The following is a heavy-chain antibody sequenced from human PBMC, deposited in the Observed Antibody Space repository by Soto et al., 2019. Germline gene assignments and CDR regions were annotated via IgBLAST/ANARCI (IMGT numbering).Heavy chain of an antibody. D-gene: IGHD3-22*01. Sequence: GASVKVSCKASGYTFTTYGISWVRQAPGQGLEWMGWISAYNGNTNYAQKLQGRVTMTTDTSTSTAYMELRSLRSDDTAVYYCARVGYYYDSSGYGQIYYYYGMDVWGQGTTVTVSS. CDR1: GYTFTTYG. V-gene: IGHV1-18*01. CDR2: ISAYNGNT. CDR3: ARVGYYYDSSGYGQIYYYYGMDV. J-gene: IGHJ6*02.